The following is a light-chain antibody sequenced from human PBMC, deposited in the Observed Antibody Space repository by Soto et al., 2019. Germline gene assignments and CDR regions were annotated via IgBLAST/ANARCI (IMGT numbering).Light chain of an antibody. V-gene: IGKV1-39*01. Sequence: DIQMTQSPSSLSASVGDRVTITCRASQTIIRYLNWYQQKPGSAPNLPIYAASSLHTEFPSRFSASGSGTEFTLTISSLQPEDSATYYCQQSYNTLFTFDHGTSVEIK. CDR2: AAS. J-gene: IGKJ3*01. CDR1: QTIIRY. CDR3: QQSYNTLFT.